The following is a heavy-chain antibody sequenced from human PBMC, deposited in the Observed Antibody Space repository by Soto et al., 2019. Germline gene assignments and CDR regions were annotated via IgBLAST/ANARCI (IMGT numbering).Heavy chain of an antibody. J-gene: IGHJ4*02. Sequence: ASVKVSCKASGYTFTSYGISWVRQAPGQGLEWMGWISAYNGNTNYAQKRQGRVTMTTDTSTSTAYMELRSLRSDDTAVYYCARDAVYYYDSSGYYGYYFDYWGQGTLVTVSS. V-gene: IGHV1-18*01. CDR2: ISAYNGNT. D-gene: IGHD3-22*01. CDR1: GYTFTSYG. CDR3: ARDAVYYYDSSGYYGYYFDY.